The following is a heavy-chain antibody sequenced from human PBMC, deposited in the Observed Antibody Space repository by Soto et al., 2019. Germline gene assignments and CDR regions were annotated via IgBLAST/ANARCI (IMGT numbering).Heavy chain of an antibody. Sequence: ASVKVSCKASGYTFTGYYIHWVRQAPGQGLEWMGWINPNSGGTDSAQRFQGRVTMTRDTSISTVYMERRSLGADDTAVYYCARQWSSRPYSWLDSWGQGTLVTVYS. CDR1: GYTFTGYY. J-gene: IGHJ5*01. V-gene: IGHV1-2*02. D-gene: IGHD3-10*01. CDR3: ARQWSSRPYSWLDS. CDR2: INPNSGGT.